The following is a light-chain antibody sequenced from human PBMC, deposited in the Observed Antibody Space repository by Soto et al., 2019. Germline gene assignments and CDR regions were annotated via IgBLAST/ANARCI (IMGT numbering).Light chain of an antibody. V-gene: IGLV1-40*01. CDR3: QAYDYSLTASV. CDR1: SSNLGAGYD. Sequence: QSVLTQPPSVSGAPGQRVTISCTGNSSNLGAGYDVHWYQQLPGAAPKLVIFGNRNRPSGIPERFSGSKSGTSASLAITGVHAEDEADYCCQAYDYSLTASVFVGGTKLAVL. CDR2: GNR. J-gene: IGLJ3*02.